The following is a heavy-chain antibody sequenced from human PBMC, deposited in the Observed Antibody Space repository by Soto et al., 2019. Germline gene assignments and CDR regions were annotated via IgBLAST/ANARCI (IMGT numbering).Heavy chain of an antibody. CDR2: IYPGDSDT. CDR3: ARHYKQQLVPRDNWFDP. J-gene: IGHJ5*02. D-gene: IGHD6-13*01. CDR1: GYSFTSYW. V-gene: IGHV5-51*01. Sequence: PGESLKISCKGSGYSFTSYWIGWVRQMPGKGLEWMGIIYPGDSDTRYSPSFQGQVTISADKSISTAYLQWSSLKASDTAMYYCARHYKQQLVPRDNWFDPWGQGTLVTVSS.